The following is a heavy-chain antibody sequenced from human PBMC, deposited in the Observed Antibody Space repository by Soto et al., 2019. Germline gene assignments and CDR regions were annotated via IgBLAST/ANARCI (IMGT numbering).Heavy chain of an antibody. Sequence: QVQLVESGGGVVQPGRSLRLSCAASGFTFSSYGMHWVRQAPGKGLEWVAVISFDGSDIYYAASVKGPFTISRDNSKNTLYLQMNSLRAEDTAVYYCAKDQVGGSSSPYDYWGQGTLVTVSS. V-gene: IGHV3-30*18. J-gene: IGHJ4*02. CDR2: ISFDGSDI. D-gene: IGHD6-6*01. CDR3: AKDQVGGSSSPYDY. CDR1: GFTFSSYG.